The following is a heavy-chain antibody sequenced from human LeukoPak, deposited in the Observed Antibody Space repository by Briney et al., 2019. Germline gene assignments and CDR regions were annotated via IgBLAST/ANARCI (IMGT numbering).Heavy chain of an antibody. Sequence: TSETLSLTCTVSGGSISSSSYYWGWIRQPPGKGLEWIGSMYYSGSTYYNPSLKSRVTISVDTSKNQFSLKLSSVTAADTAVYFSARGGPPGYYYDYYMDVWGKGTTVTISS. J-gene: IGHJ6*03. CDR1: GGSISSSSYY. V-gene: IGHV4-39*07. CDR3: ARGGPPGYYYDYYMDV. CDR2: MYYSGST.